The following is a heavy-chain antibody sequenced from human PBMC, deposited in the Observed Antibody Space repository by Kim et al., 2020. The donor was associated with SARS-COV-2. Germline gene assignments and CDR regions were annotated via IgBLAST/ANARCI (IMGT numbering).Heavy chain of an antibody. CDR2: INHSGST. V-gene: IGHV4-34*01. Sequence: SETLSLTCAVYGLSFSGYYWSWIRQPPGKGLEWIGEINHSGSTKYNPSLQRRLTISVYTPKNQFSLKLSSVTAADTAVDYCSRGLWQQLVRNWFDPWGQGTMVTVPP. CDR1: GLSFSGYY. J-gene: IGHJ5*02. CDR3: SRGLWQQLVRNWFDP. D-gene: IGHD6-13*01.